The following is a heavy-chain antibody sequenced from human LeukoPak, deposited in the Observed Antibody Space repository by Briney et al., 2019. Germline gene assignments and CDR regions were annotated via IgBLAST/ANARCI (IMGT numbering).Heavy chain of an antibody. CDR3: ARPILTGYFD. J-gene: IGHJ4*02. Sequence: GRSLRLSCAASGFTFSSYGMSWVRQAPGKGLEWVSAISGSGGSTYYADSVKSRFTISRDNSKNTLYLQMNSLRAEDTAVYYCARPILTGYFDWGQGTLVTVSS. D-gene: IGHD3-9*01. CDR2: ISGSGGST. CDR1: GFTFSSYG. V-gene: IGHV3-23*01.